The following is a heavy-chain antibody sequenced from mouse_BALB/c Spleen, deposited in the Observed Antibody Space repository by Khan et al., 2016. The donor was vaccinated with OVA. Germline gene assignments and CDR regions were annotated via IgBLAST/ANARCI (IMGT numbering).Heavy chain of an antibody. Sequence: QVQLQQPGPEVVRPGVYVKISCKGSGDTISDYAIHWVKQSPAKSLEWIGVINIDNGNTNYNPKFKGKATLTVDTSSSTAYMELDRLTYEESAIYYCARGQCVLRIRGIAYWGQGTSVTVSA. CDR2: INIDNGNT. CDR3: ARGQCVLRIRGIAY. V-gene: IGHV1S137*01. CDR1: GDTISDYA. D-gene: IGHD1-2*01. J-gene: IGHJ4*01.